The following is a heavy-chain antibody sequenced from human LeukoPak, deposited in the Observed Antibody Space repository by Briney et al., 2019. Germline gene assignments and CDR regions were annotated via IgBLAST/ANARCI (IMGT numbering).Heavy chain of an antibody. D-gene: IGHD6-13*01. V-gene: IGHV4-31*03. CDR2: MYYSGTT. CDR3: AREIASAGTGADY. J-gene: IGHJ4*02. Sequence: PSKTLSLTCSVSGGSISSDGYYWSWIRQHPGKGLEWIGYMYYSGTTYLHPSLKSRVTISVDTSKNQFSLKLSSVTAADTAVYYCAREIASAGTGADYWAGESWSPSPQ. CDR1: GGSISSDGYY.